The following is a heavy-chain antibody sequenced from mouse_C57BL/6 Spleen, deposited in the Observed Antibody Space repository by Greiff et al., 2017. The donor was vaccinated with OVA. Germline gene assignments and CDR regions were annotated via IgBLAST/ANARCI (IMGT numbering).Heavy chain of an antibody. D-gene: IGHD1-1*01. J-gene: IGHJ1*03. CDR2: IRLKSDNYAT. Sequence: EVKLVESGGGLVQPGGSMKLSCVASGFTFSNYWMNWVRQSPEKGLEWVAQIRLKSDNYATHSAESVKGRFTISRDDSKSSVYLQMNNLRAEDTGIYYCTEYYGSSYWYFDVWGTGTTVTVSS. CDR1: GFTFSNYW. CDR3: TEYYGSSYWYFDV. V-gene: IGHV6-3*01.